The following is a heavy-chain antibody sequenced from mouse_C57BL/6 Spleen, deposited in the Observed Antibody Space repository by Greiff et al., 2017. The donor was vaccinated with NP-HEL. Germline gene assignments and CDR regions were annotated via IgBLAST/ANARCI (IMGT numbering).Heavy chain of an antibody. CDR1: GFTFSDYG. CDR2: ISSGSSTI. Sequence: EVKLVESGGGLVKPGGSLKLSCAASGFTFSDYGMHWVRQAPEKGLEWVAYISSGSSTIYYADTVKGRVTLTRDNAKNTPFLQMTSLRSEDTAMYYCERREVLLYFDYWGQGTTLTVSS. D-gene: IGHD1-1*01. J-gene: IGHJ2*01. V-gene: IGHV5-17*01. CDR3: ERREVLLYFDY.